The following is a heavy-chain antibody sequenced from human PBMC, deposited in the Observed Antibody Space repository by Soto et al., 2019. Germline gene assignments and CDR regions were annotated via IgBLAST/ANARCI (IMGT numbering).Heavy chain of an antibody. D-gene: IGHD6-19*01. J-gene: IGHJ4*02. CDR2: IDWDDDK. Sequence: GSGPTLVNPTQTLTLTCTFSGFSLNITETRVSWIRQPPGKAPEWLARIDWDDDKFYSTSLKTRLTISKDTSRNLVVLTMTNVGPEDTAXYYCARMKSDNGWHEDYWGQGTLVTVSS. V-gene: IGHV2-70*04. CDR1: GFSLNITETR. CDR3: ARMKSDNGWHEDY.